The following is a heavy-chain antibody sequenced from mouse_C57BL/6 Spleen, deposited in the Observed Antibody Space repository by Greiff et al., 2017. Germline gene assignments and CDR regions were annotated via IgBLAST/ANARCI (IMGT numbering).Heavy chain of an antibody. V-gene: IGHV7-3*01. J-gene: IGHJ4*01. Sequence: EVHLVESGGGLVQPGGSLSLSCAASGFTFTDYYMSWVRQPPGKALEWLGFIRNKANGYTTEYSASVKGRFTISRDNSQSILYLQMNALRAEDSATYYCARSRDYGRDYYAMDYWGQGTSVTVSS. CDR2: IRNKANGYTT. D-gene: IGHD2-4*01. CDR1: GFTFTDYY. CDR3: ARSRDYGRDYYAMDY.